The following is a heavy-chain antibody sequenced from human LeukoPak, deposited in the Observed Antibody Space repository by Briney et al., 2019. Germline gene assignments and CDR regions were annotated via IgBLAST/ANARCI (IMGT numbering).Heavy chain of an antibody. CDR1: GGSFSSYY. V-gene: IGHV4-34*01. CDR2: INHSGST. J-gene: IGHJ4*02. CDR3: ARGWVAGGYYFDY. D-gene: IGHD6-19*01. Sequence: SETLSLTCAVYGGSFSSYYWSWIRQPPGKGLEWIGEINHSGSTNYNPSLKSRVTISVDTSKNQFSLKLSSVTAADTAVYYCARGWVAGGYYFDYWGQGTLVTVSS.